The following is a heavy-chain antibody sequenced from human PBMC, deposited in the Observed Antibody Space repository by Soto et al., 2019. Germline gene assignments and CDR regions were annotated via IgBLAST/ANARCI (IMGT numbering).Heavy chain of an antibody. CDR2: ISYDGSNK. CDR3: AKPPAPKKWWLQLPSDY. V-gene: IGHV3-30*18. J-gene: IGHJ4*02. Sequence: PGGSLRLSCAASGFTFSSYGMHWVRQAPGKGLEWVAVISYDGSNKYYADSVKGRFTISRDNSKNTLYLQMNSLRAEDTAVYYCAKPPAPKKWWLQLPSDYWGQGTLVTVSS. CDR1: GFTFSSYG. D-gene: IGHD5-12*01.